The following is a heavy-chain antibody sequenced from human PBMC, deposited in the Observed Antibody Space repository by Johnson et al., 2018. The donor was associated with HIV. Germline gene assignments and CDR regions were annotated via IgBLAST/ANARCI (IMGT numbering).Heavy chain of an antibody. CDR1: GFTVSSNY. CDR3: AKDLSESSGYHDALDI. J-gene: IGHJ3*02. Sequence: VQLVESGGGLVQPGGSLRLSCAASGFTVSSNYMSWVRQAPGKGLEWVSVIYSGGSTYYADSVKGRFTISRDNSKNTLYLQMNSLRAEDTAVYYCAKDLSESSGYHDALDIWGQGTMVT. CDR2: IYSGGST. D-gene: IGHD3-22*01. V-gene: IGHV3-66*02.